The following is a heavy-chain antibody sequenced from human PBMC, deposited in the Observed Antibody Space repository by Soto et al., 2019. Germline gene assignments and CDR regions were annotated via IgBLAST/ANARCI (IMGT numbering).Heavy chain of an antibody. D-gene: IGHD3-10*01. CDR3: AAGFYGSGSYLVY. CDR2: IVVGSGNT. CDR1: GFTFTSSA. V-gene: IGHV1-58*01. J-gene: IGHJ4*02. Sequence: SVKVSCKASGFTFTSSAVQWVRQAREQRLEWIGWIVVGSGNTNYAQKFQERVTITRDMSTSTAYMELSSLRSEDTAVYYCAAGFYGSGSYLVYWGQGTLVTVSS.